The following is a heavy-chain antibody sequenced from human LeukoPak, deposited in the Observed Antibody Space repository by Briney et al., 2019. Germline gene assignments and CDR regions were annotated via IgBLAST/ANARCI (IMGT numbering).Heavy chain of an antibody. V-gene: IGHV3-48*03. D-gene: IGHD6-13*01. CDR1: GFTFSNYE. J-gene: IGHJ4*02. CDR3: ARDGFGSSWYIDF. Sequence: PGRSLRLSCAASGFTFSNYEINWVRQAPGKGLEWVAHISGSGSTFYYAESVKGRFTISRDNAKNSLYLQMNSLTAEDTAIYYCARDGFGSSWYIDFWGQGTLVTVSS. CDR2: ISGSGSTF.